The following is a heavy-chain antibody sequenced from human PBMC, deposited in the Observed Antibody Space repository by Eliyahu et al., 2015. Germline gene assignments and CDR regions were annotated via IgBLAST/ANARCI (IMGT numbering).Heavy chain of an antibody. Sequence: QITLKESGPTLVKPTQTLTLTCTFSGFSLSTNGVGVGWVRQPPGQALEWLAXIFWDDDKRYRPSLRARVTITKDTSKNQVVLTMTNVDPMDTATYFCAHGEFPYYFDSWGQGTLVTVSS. J-gene: IGHJ4*02. CDR2: IFWDDDK. V-gene: IGHV2-5*02. D-gene: IGHD2-21*01. CDR3: AHGEFPYYFDS. CDR1: GFSLSTNGVG.